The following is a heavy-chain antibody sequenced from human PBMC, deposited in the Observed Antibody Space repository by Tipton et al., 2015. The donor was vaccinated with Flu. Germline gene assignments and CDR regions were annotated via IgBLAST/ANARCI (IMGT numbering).Heavy chain of an antibody. D-gene: IGHD2-2*02. CDR3: ARGDVGYCSSTSCYTGHDY. CDR2: IWYDGSNK. CDR1: GFTFSSYG. V-gene: IGHV3-33*01. J-gene: IGHJ4*02. Sequence: QVQLVQSGGGVVQPGRSLRLSCAASGFTFSSYGMHWVRQAPGKGLEWVAVIWYDGSNKYYADSVKGRFTISRDNSKNTLYLQMNSLRAEDTAVYYCARGDVGYCSSTSCYTGHDYWGQGTLVTVSS.